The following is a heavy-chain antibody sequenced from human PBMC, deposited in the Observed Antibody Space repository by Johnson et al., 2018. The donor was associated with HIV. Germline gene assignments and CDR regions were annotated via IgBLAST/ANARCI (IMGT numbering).Heavy chain of an antibody. Sequence: QPGGSLRLSCATSVFMFSNYGMHWVRQAPGKGLEWVAVISYDGSNKYYADSVKGRFTISRDNSKNTLYLQMNSLRAEDTAVYYCARGSYDFWSGYYTGHDAFDIWGQGTMVTVSS. J-gene: IGHJ3*02. CDR2: ISYDGSNK. CDR1: VFMFSNYG. CDR3: ARGSYDFWSGYYTGHDAFDI. D-gene: IGHD3-3*01. V-gene: IGHV3-30*19.